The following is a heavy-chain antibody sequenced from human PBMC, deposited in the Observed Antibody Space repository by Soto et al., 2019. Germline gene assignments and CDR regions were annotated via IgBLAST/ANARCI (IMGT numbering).Heavy chain of an antibody. D-gene: IGHD2-15*01. Sequence: GGSLRLSCAASGFTFSSYGMHWVRQAPGKGLEWVAVIWYDGSNKYYADSVKGRFTISRDNSKNTLYLQMNSLRAEDTAVYYCARGLEGLHSGMDVWGQGTTVTVSS. CDR3: ARGLEGLHSGMDV. V-gene: IGHV3-33*01. CDR1: GFTFSSYG. CDR2: IWYDGSNK. J-gene: IGHJ6*02.